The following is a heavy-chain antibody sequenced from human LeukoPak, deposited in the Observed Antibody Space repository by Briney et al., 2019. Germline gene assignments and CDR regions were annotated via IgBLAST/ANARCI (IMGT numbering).Heavy chain of an antibody. V-gene: IGHV1-46*01. J-gene: IGHJ5*02. CDR1: GYTFTSYY. D-gene: IGHD2-15*01. CDR2: INPSGGST. Sequence: ASVKVSCKASGYTFTSYYMHWVRQAPGQGLEWMGIINPSGGSTSSAQKFQGRVTMTRDTSTSTVYMELSSLRSEDTGVYYCARDRNGGYCSGGSCYTHTPHKWFDPWGQGTLVTVSS. CDR3: ARDRNGGYCSGGSCYTHTPHKWFDP.